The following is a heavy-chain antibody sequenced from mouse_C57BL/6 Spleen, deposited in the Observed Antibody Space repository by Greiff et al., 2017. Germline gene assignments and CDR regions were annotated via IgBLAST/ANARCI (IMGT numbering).Heavy chain of an antibody. J-gene: IGHJ1*03. CDR2: INPNNGGT. CDR3: ARGKDYYGSSYVYFDV. V-gene: IGHV1-22*01. D-gene: IGHD1-1*01. Sequence: VQLQQSGPELVKPGASVKMSCKASGYTFTDYNMHWVKQSHGKSLEWIGYINPNNGGTSYNQKFKGKATLTVNKSSSTAYMELRSLTSEDSAVYYCARGKDYYGSSYVYFDVWGTGTTVTVSS. CDR1: GYTFTDYN.